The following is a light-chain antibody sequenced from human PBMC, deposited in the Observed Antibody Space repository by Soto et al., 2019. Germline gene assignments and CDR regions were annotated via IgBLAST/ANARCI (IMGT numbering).Light chain of an antibody. CDR2: GAS. J-gene: IGKJ1*01. Sequence: EIVFTQSPGTLSLSPGERATLSCRASQSVSSSYLAWYQQKPGQAPRLLIYGASSRATGIPDRFSGSGSGTDFPLTISRLEPEDFAVYYCQQYGSSPWTFGQGTKVDIK. CDR3: QQYGSSPWT. CDR1: QSVSSSY. V-gene: IGKV3-20*01.